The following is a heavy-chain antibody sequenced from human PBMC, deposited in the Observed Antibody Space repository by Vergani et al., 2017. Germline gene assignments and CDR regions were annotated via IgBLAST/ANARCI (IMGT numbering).Heavy chain of an antibody. Sequence: EVQLVESGGGLVKPGGSLRLSCAASGFTFSNAWMSWVRQAPGKGLEWVGRIKSKTDGGTTDYAAPVKGRFTISRDDSKNTLYLQMNSLRGDDTAVYYCARETRDTPSSLDYWGQGTLVTVSS. CDR2: IKSKTDGGTT. CDR3: ARETRDTPSSLDY. D-gene: IGHD5-24*01. J-gene: IGHJ4*02. V-gene: IGHV3-15*01. CDR1: GFTFSNAW.